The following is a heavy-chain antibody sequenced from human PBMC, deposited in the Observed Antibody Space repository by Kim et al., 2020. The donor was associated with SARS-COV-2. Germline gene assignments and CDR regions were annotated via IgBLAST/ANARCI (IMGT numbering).Heavy chain of an antibody. V-gene: IGHV4-59*01. J-gene: IGHJ4*02. Sequence: NYNPSLKSRVTISVDTSKNQFSLKLSSVTAADTAVYYCARDSRSLGFDYWGQGTLVTVSS. D-gene: IGHD6-6*01. CDR3: ARDSRSLGFDY.